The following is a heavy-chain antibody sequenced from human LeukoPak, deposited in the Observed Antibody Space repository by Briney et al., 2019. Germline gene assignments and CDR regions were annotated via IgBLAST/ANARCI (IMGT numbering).Heavy chain of an antibody. Sequence: GASVKVSCKASGYTFTSYDINWVRQATGQGLEWMGWMNPNSGNTGYAQKFQGRVTITRNTSISTAYMELSSLRSEDTAVYYCARGGVGYSQSGGYYYYMDVWGKGTTVTVSS. V-gene: IGHV1-8*03. J-gene: IGHJ6*03. D-gene: IGHD5-18*01. CDR2: MNPNSGNT. CDR1: GYTFTSYD. CDR3: ARGGVGYSQSGGYYYYMDV.